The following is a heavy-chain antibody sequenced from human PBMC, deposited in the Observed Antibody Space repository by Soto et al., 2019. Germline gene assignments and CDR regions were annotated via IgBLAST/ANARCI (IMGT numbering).Heavy chain of an antibody. D-gene: IGHD3-22*01. CDR3: AKDRAYDSSGYYHGPFDY. J-gene: IGHJ4*02. CDR1: GFTFSSYA. CDR2: ISGGGGST. Sequence: GGSLRLSCAASGFTFSSYAMSWVRQAPGKGLEWVSAISGGGGSTYYADSVKGRFTLSRDNSKNTRYLQMNSLRAEDTALYYCAKDRAYDSSGYYHGPFDYWGQGTLVTVSS. V-gene: IGHV3-23*01.